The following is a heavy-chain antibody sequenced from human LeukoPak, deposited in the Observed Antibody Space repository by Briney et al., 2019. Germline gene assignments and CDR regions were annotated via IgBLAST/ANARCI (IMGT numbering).Heavy chain of an antibody. CDR3: ARGQLRLSN. V-gene: IGHV4-34*01. CDR2: INHSGST. Sequence: GSLRLSCAASGFTFSSYWMSWVRQPPGKGLEWIGEINHSGSTDYNPSLKSRVTISVDTSKNQFSLKLNSVTAADTAVYYCARGQLRLSNWGQGSLVIVSS. CDR1: GFTFSSYW. D-gene: IGHD6-25*01. J-gene: IGHJ4*02.